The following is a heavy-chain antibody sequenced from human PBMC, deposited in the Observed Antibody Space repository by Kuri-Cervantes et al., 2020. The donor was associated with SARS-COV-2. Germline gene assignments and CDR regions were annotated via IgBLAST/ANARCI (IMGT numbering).Heavy chain of an antibody. D-gene: IGHD6-19*01. CDR2: IIPIVGVP. J-gene: IGHJ4*02. Sequence: SVKVSCKTSGGSFSSYAISWVRQAPGQGLEWMGRIIPIVGVPNYAQNFQGRVTITADTSTSTAYVELSGLRSEDTAVYHCARETSRTSGTGYYFDYWGQGTLVTVSS. CDR3: ARETSRTSGTGYYFDY. V-gene: IGHV1-69*04. CDR1: GGSFSSYA.